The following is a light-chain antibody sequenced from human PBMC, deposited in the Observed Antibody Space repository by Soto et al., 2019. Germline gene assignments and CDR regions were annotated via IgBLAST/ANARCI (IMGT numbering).Light chain of an antibody. CDR1: QSVSSY. J-gene: IGKJ4*01. CDR3: QQGKGWPS. CDR2: DTS. V-gene: IGKV3-11*01. Sequence: EIVLTQSPATLSLSPGARATLSCRASQSVSSYLAWYQQKPGQAPRLLIYDTSNRATDIPARFSGSGSGTDFTLTISSLEPEDFALYYCQQGKGWPSFGAETEVDIK.